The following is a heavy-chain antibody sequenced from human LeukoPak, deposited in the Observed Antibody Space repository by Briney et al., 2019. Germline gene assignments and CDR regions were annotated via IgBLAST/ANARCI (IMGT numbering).Heavy chain of an antibody. CDR2: VYPGDSQT. J-gene: IGHJ6*03. CDR1: GYSFSNYW. Sequence: GESLKISCKTSGYSFSNYWITWVRQMPGRGLEWMGIVYPGDSQTRYSPSFQGQVTISADKSISTAYLQWSSLKASDTAMYYCARVGTWGYYYYMDVWGKGTTVTVSS. V-gene: IGHV5-51*01. CDR3: ARVGTWGYYYYMDV. D-gene: IGHD7-27*01.